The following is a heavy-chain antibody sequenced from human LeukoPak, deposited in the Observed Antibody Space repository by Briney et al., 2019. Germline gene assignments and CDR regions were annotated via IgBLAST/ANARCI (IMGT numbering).Heavy chain of an antibody. J-gene: IGHJ4*02. Sequence: GGSLRLSCVASGFTFSSYSMNWVRQAPGKGLEWVSYISSSSSTIYYADSVKGRFTISRDNAKNSLYLQMNSLRAEDTAVYHCAKSFGGVIPFDYWGQGTLVTVSS. D-gene: IGHD3-16*01. V-gene: IGHV3-48*04. CDR2: ISSSSSTI. CDR3: AKSFGGVIPFDY. CDR1: GFTFSSYS.